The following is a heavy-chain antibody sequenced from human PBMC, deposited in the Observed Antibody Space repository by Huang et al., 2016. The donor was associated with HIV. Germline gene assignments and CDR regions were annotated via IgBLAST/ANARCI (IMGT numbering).Heavy chain of an antibody. CDR1: GFSFSTYG. V-gene: IGHV3-30*18. Sequence: VQLVESGGGVVQPGRSLRLACAASGFSFSTYGLHWVRQAPGKGLEWVAVRSYDGSNKYYAHSLKGRFTISRDTSENKVYLQMNSLRHEDTAVYYCAKDGADEEWDIDYWGQGTLVTVSS. D-gene: IGHD1-26*01. CDR2: RSYDGSNK. J-gene: IGHJ4*02. CDR3: AKDGADEEWDIDY.